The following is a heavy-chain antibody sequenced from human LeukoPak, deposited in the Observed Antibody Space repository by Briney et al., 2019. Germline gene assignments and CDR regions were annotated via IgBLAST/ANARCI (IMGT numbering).Heavy chain of an antibody. Sequence: SETLSLTCTVSGASISSYSWTWIRQPPGKGLEWIGCIYYIGSTKYNPSLQSRVTISVGTSKNQFSLNLSSVTTADTAVYFCARQSGWYNSWGQGTLVTVSS. J-gene: IGHJ5*01. CDR2: IYYIGST. CDR3: ARQSGWYNS. V-gene: IGHV4-59*01. D-gene: IGHD6-25*01. CDR1: GASISSYS.